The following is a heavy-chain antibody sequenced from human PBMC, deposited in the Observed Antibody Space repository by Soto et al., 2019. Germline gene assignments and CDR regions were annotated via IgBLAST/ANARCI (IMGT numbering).Heavy chain of an antibody. CDR1: GSTFSSYA. Sequence: SVKVSCKASGSTFSSYAISWVRQAPGQGLEWVGGIIPIFGTANYAQKFQGRVTITADESTSTAYMELSSLRSEDTAVYYCASGIIVVVPAAITYYYYGMDVWAKGPRSPSP. D-gene: IGHD2-2*02. CDR3: ASGIIVVVPAAITYYYYGMDV. J-gene: IGHJ6*02. CDR2: IIPIFGTA. V-gene: IGHV1-69*13.